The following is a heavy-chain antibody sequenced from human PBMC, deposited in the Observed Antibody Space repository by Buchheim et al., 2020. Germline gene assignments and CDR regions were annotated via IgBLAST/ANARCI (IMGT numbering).Heavy chain of an antibody. CDR1: GLTFSSYA. CDR2: ISGSGSST. CDR3: VVVPAAIDYSYYYGLDV. Sequence: EVQLLESGGGLVQPGGSLRLSCAASGLTFSSYAMSWVRQAPGKGLEWVSVISGSGSSTYYADSVKGRFTISRDNSKNTLYLQMNSLRADDTAVYYCVVVPAAIDYSYYYGLDVCSQET. J-gene: IGHJ6*02. D-gene: IGHD2-2*01. V-gene: IGHV3-23*01.